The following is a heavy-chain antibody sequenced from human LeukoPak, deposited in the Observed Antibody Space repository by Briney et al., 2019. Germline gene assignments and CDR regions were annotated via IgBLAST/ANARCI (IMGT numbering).Heavy chain of an antibody. CDR1: GGSFSGYY. Sequence: SSETLSLTCAVYGGSFSGYYWSWIRQPPGKGLEWIGEINHSGGTNYNPSLKSRVTISVDTSKNQFSLKLSSVTAADTAVYYCARRSPSLPFDYWGQGTLVTVSS. V-gene: IGHV4-34*01. CDR2: INHSGGT. J-gene: IGHJ4*02. CDR3: ARRSPSLPFDY.